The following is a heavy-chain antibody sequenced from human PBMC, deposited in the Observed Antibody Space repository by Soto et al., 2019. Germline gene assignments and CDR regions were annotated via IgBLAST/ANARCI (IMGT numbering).Heavy chain of an antibody. Sequence: QVQLVESGGGLVKPGGSLRLSCEASGITFSDHYMTWFRQAPGQGLEWISYISGTAGTIYYADSVKGRCTISRDHAKNSLFLQLTSLTADDSAVYYCARAPYYGSGSYYYGALDVLGQGTTVTVSS. CDR3: ARAPYYGSGSYYYGALDV. CDR1: GITFSDHY. V-gene: IGHV3-11*01. CDR2: ISGTAGTI. D-gene: IGHD3-10*01. J-gene: IGHJ6*02.